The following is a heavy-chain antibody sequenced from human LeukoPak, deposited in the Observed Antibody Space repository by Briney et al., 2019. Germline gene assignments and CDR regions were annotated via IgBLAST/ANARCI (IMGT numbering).Heavy chain of an antibody. J-gene: IGHJ4*02. D-gene: IGHD6-19*01. CDR2: ISSSSTYI. CDR1: GFTFSSYS. Sequence: PGGSLRLSCAASGFTFSSYSMNWVRQPPGKGLEWVSSISSSSTYIYYADSVEGRFTISRDNAKNSLYLQVNSLRAEDTAVYYCARGPYSSGWYYVDCWGQGTLVTVSP. V-gene: IGHV3-21*01. CDR3: ARGPYSSGWYYVDC.